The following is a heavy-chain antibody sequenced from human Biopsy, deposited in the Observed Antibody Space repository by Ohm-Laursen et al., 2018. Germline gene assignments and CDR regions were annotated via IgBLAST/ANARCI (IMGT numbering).Heavy chain of an antibody. CDR2: IWYDGTNE. V-gene: IGHV3-33*04. Sequence: SLRLSCSASGFTFGHYAMHWVRQVPGKGLEWVSLIWYDGTNEDYADSVKGRFIISRVNSKNTLYLQINTLTLEDTAFYYCARGLSSGWYGYFDVWGRGTLVTVSS. CDR1: GFTFGHYA. J-gene: IGHJ2*01. CDR3: ARGLSSGWYGYFDV. D-gene: IGHD6-19*01.